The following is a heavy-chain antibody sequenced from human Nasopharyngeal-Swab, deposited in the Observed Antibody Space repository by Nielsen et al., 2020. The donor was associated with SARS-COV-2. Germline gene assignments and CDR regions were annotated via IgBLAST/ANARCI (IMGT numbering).Heavy chain of an antibody. CDR2: IYSGGDT. D-gene: IGHD3-3*01. CDR3: AKYKSGYVDY. J-gene: IGHJ4*02. V-gene: IGHV3-66*02. CDR1: GFSVSYNY. Sequence: GESLKISCEVSGFSVSYNYMNWVRQAPGKGLEWVSLIYSGGDTDYADSVKGRFIMSRDKSKNTLYLQMNSLRAEDTAVYYCAKYKSGYVDYWGQGTLVTVSS.